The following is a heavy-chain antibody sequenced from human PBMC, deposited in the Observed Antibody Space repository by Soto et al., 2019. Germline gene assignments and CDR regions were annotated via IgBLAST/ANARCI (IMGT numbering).Heavy chain of an antibody. CDR2: IIPISGAA. CDR1: GGTFSNYV. CDR3: AIDMTRTVVPNFDF. Sequence: QVQLVQSGAEVKKPGSSVKVSCKASGGTFSNYVVNWVRQAPGQGLEWMGRIIPISGAANYAQKFQGRVTITADKSTSTSDMELSSLRSEDTAVYYCAIDMTRTVVPNFDFWGQGTLVTVSS. J-gene: IGHJ4*02. D-gene: IGHD1-7*01. V-gene: IGHV1-69*06.